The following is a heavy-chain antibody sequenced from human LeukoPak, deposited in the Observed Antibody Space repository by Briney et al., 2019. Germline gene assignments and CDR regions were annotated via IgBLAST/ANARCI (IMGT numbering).Heavy chain of an antibody. CDR2: IYYSGST. V-gene: IGHV4-39*01. J-gene: IGHJ4*02. D-gene: IGHD1-26*01. Sequence: SETLSLTCTVSGGSISSSSYYWGWIRQPPGKGLEWIGSIYYSGSTYYNPPLKSRVTISVDTSKNQISLKLSSVTAADTAVYYCARHSEKLGAIVYWGQGTLVTVPS. CDR1: GGSISSSSYY. CDR3: ARHSEKLGAIVY.